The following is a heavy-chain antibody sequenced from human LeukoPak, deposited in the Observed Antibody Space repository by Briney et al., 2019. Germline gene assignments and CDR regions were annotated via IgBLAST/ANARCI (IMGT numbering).Heavy chain of an antibody. CDR2: ISAYNGNT. Sequence: ASVEVSCKASGYTFTSYGISWVRQAPGQGLEWMGWISAYNGNTNYAQKLQGRVTMTTDTSTSTAYMELRSLRSEDTAVYYCATIPSDSSGYYFDYWGQGTLVTVSS. V-gene: IGHV1-18*01. J-gene: IGHJ4*02. D-gene: IGHD3-22*01. CDR3: ATIPSDSSGYYFDY. CDR1: GYTFTSYG.